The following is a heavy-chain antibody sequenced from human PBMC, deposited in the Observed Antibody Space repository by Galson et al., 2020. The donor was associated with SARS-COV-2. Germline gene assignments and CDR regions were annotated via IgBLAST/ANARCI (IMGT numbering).Heavy chain of an antibody. D-gene: IGHD3-22*01. J-gene: IGHJ5*02. CDR1: GYSISSGYY. CDR2: LYHSGST. Sequence: SQTLSLTCTVSGYSISSGYYWGWIRQPPGKGLEWIGSLYHSGSTYYNPSLKSRVTISVDTSKNQFSLKLSSVTAADTAVYYCARDWQIVVVITSHWFDPWGQGTLVTVSS. V-gene: IGHV4-38-2*02. CDR3: ARDWQIVVVITSHWFDP.